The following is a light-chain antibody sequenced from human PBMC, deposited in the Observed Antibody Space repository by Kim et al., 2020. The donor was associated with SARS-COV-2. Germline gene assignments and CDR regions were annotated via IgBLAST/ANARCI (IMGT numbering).Light chain of an antibody. V-gene: IGKV2-30*01. CDR3: RYGTHWPPSFT. CDR2: KVS. Sequence: DVIMTQSPLSLPVTLGQPASISCRSSQSLVFSDGKTYLNWFHQRPGQSPRRLIYKVSNRDSGVPDRFSGSGSGTDFTLKISRVEAEDVGVYCCRYGTHWPPSFTFGGGTKVDIK. CDR1: QSLVFSDGKTY. J-gene: IGKJ4*01.